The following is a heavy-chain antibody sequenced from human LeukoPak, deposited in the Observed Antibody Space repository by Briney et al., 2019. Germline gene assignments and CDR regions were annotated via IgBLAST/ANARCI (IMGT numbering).Heavy chain of an antibody. CDR2: VTSSGGST. J-gene: IGHJ4*02. CDR1: GFTFSSYA. D-gene: IGHD2-15*01. Sequence: PGGSLRLSCAASGFTFSSYAMSWVRQAPGKGLEWVSTVTSSGGSTYYSDSVKGRFTISRDNSKNTLYLQMNSLRAEDTAVYYCARDADRYCSGGSCYSIDYWGQGTLVTVSS. V-gene: IGHV3-23*01. CDR3: ARDADRYCSGGSCYSIDY.